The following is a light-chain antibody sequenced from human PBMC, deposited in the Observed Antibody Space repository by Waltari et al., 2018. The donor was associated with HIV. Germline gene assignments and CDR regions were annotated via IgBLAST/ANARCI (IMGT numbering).Light chain of an antibody. V-gene: IGLV1-47*01. CDR3: VGWDSSLGGYV. CDR1: TSNIGNDN. J-gene: IGLJ1*01. CDR2: KNI. Sequence: QSVLTQPPSASGTPGQRVTISCSGSTSNIGNDNVYWYQQLPGTAPKLLIYKNIQRPSGVPDRFTGSKAGTSASLAISGRRSEDEADYYCVGWDSSLGGYVFGAGTKVTVL.